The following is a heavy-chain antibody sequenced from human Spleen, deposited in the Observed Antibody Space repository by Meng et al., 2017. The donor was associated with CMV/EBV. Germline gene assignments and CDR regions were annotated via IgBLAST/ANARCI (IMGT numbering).Heavy chain of an antibody. J-gene: IGHJ4*02. CDR3: ARGRSDDFWSGYYRIVFDY. Sequence: SVSGYYWTWIRQPPGKGLEWIGEINHSGSSNYNASLKSRVSISIDTSKNQFSLRLNSVTAADTAVYYCARGRSDDFWSGYYRIVFDYWGQGTLVTVSS. D-gene: IGHD3-3*01. CDR1: SVSGYY. V-gene: IGHV4-34*01. CDR2: INHSGSS.